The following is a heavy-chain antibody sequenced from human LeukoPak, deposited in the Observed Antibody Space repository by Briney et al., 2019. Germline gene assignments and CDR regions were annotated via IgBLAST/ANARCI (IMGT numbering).Heavy chain of an antibody. D-gene: IGHD3-10*01. J-gene: IGHJ4*02. V-gene: IGHV4-61*01. CDR2: IYYRGST. CDR3: ASGGPYYYGSGSYPH. CDR1: GGSVSSGSYY. Sequence: PSETLSLTCTVSGGSVSSGSYYWSWIRQPPGKGLECIGYIYYRGSTNYNPSLKSRVTISVDTSKNQFSLKLSSVTAADTAVYYCASGGPYYYGSGSYPHWGQGTLVTVSS.